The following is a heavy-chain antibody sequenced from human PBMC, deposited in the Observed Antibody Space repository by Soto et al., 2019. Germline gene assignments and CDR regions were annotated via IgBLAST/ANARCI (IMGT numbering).Heavy chain of an antibody. Sequence: EVQLVESGGGLVQPGGSLRLSCAASGFTFTDYWMHWVRQAPGKGLVWVSRIRRDGNSINNADSVRGRFIISRDNAKNTLYLQMSSLRVEDTAVYYCARGVRGHYGFDVWGQGTMVTVSS. CDR1: GFTFTDYW. CDR3: ARGVRGHYGFDV. CDR2: IRRDGNSI. J-gene: IGHJ3*01. V-gene: IGHV3-74*01. D-gene: IGHD3-10*01.